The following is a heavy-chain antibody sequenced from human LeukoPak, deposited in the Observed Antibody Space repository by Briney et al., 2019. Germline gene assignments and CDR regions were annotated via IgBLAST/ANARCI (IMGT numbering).Heavy chain of an antibody. CDR1: GGPISSSYYY. D-gene: IGHD3-22*01. Sequence: SETLSLTCTVSGGPISSSYYYWGWIRQPPGKGLEWIGSIYYSGSTYYNPSLKSRVTISVDTSKNQFSLKLSSVTAADTAVYYCARHRGKSYYYDSSGYYGLSSFDYWGQGTLVTVSS. J-gene: IGHJ4*02. CDR2: IYYSGST. V-gene: IGHV4-39*01. CDR3: ARHRGKSYYYDSSGYYGLSSFDY.